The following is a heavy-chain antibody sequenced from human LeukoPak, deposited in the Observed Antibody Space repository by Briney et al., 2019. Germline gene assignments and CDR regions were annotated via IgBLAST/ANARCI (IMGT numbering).Heavy chain of an antibody. D-gene: IGHD2/OR15-2a*01. Sequence: GGSLRLSCAASGSYWMHWVRQAPEKGLVWVSHINSDGSWTSYADSVKGRFTFSKDNAKNTVYLQMNNLRAEDTAVYYCVSFYETYWGRGTLVTVSS. CDR3: VSFYETY. J-gene: IGHJ4*02. CDR1: GSYW. V-gene: IGHV3-74*01. CDR2: INSDGSWT.